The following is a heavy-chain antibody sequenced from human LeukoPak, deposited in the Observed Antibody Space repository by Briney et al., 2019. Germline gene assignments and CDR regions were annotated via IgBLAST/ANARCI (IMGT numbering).Heavy chain of an antibody. CDR3: ATDLGAAAGRRGDFDY. V-gene: IGHV1-46*01. Sequence: ASVKVSCKASGYTFTSYYMHWVRQAPGQGLEWMGIINPSGGSTIYAQKFQGRVTMTEDTSTDTAYMELSSLRSEDTAVYYCATDLGAAAGRRGDFDYWGQGTLVTVSS. D-gene: IGHD6-13*01. CDR2: INPSGGST. CDR1: GYTFTSYY. J-gene: IGHJ4*02.